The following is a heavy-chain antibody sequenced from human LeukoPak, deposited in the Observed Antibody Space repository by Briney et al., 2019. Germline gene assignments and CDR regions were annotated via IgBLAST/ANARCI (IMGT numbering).Heavy chain of an antibody. CDR1: GGSIRSHF. CDR3: ARWGEHSTFPVFAFDL. Sequence: SETLSLTCTFSGGSIRSHFWNWVRHFPGKGLEWIGFGHHSGSTMYNPSLNSRVALSVDASKNQFSLKLNSVTAADTAVYYCARWGEHSTFPVFAFDLWGQGTMVTVSS. D-gene: IGHD3-10*01. J-gene: IGHJ3*01. CDR2: GHHSGST. V-gene: IGHV4-59*11.